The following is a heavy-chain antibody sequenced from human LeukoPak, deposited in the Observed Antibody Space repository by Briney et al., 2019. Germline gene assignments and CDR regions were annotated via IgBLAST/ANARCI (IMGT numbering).Heavy chain of an antibody. CDR1: GGTFSSYA. Sequence: ASVKVSCKASGGTFSSYAISWVRQAPGQGLEWRGGIIPIFGTANYAQKFQGRVTVTTDESTSTAYMELSSLRSEDTAVYYCARARREGVGGYYYYYYMDVWGKGTTVTVSS. D-gene: IGHD1-26*01. J-gene: IGHJ6*03. CDR2: IIPIFGTA. V-gene: IGHV1-69*05. CDR3: ARARREGVGGYYYYYYMDV.